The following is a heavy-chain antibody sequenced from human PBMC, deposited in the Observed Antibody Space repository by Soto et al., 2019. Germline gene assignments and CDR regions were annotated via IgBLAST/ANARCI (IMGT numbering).Heavy chain of an antibody. CDR2: IIPMFGTA. Sequence: QVQLVQSGAEVKKPESSVKVSCKAPGGTFSTYAISWVRQAPGQGLEWMGGIIPMFGTANYAQRFQDRVTITADESTNTVYMELSSLRSEDTAVYFCASGIQLGLRRINTGYSGWGQGTLVTVSS. V-gene: IGHV1-69*12. CDR1: GGTFSTYA. CDR3: ASGIQLGLRRINTGYSG. J-gene: IGHJ4*02. D-gene: IGHD5-12*01.